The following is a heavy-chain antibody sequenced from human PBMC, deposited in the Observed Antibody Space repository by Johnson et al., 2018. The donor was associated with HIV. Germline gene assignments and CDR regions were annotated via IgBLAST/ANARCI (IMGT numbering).Heavy chain of an antibody. D-gene: IGHD5-24*01. CDR1: GFTVSSNY. J-gene: IGHJ3*02. V-gene: IGHV3-66*03. CDR2: IYSGGSI. CDR3: ARGGKGWLQYAFDI. Sequence: VQLVESGGGLIQPGGSLRLSCAASGFTVSSNYMSWVRQAPGKGLEWVSVIYSGGSIYYADSVKGRFTISRDNSKNTLYLQMSRLRVEDTAVYYCARGGKGWLQYAFDIWGQGTMVTVSS.